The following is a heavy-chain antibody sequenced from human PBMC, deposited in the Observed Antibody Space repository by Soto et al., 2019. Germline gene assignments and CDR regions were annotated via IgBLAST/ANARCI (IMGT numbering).Heavy chain of an antibody. D-gene: IGHD2-15*01. CDR3: AHWDCSGGSCYGGVNWFDP. CDR1: GFSLSTSGVG. Sequence: SGPTLVNPTQTLTLTCTFSGFSLSTSGVGVGWIRQPPGKALEWLALIYWDDDKRYSPSLKSRLSITKDTSKNQVVLTMTNMDPVDTATYYCAHWDCSGGSCYGGVNWFDPWGQGTLVTVSS. V-gene: IGHV2-5*02. CDR2: IYWDDDK. J-gene: IGHJ5*02.